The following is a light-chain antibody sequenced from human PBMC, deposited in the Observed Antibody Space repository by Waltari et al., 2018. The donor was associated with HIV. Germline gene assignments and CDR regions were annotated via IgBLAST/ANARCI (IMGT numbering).Light chain of an antibody. J-gene: IGLJ2*01. Sequence: QSVLTQSPSASGTPGQRVTISCSGSSSNLGSNYVYCYQQLPGTAPKRLLDRNNQRPSGVPDRFSGSKSGTSASLAISGLRSEDEAHYYCATWTDSLSGVVFGGGTKLRVL. V-gene: IGLV1-47*01. CDR1: SSNLGSNY. CDR3: ATWTDSLSGVV. CDR2: RNN.